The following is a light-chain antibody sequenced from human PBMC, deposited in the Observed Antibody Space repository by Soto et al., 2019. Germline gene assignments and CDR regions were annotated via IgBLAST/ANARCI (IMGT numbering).Light chain of an antibody. CDR1: QSISSW. Sequence: DIQMTQSPSTLSASVGDRVTITCRASQSISSWLAWYQQKPWKAPKLLIYKASSLESGVPSRFSGSGSGTEFTLTISSLQPDDFATYYCQQYNSYSYTFGQGTKRAIK. CDR2: KAS. J-gene: IGKJ2*01. CDR3: QQYNSYSYT. V-gene: IGKV1-5*03.